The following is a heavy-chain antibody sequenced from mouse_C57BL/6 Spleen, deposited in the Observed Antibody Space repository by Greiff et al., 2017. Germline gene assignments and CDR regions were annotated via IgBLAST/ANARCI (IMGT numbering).Heavy chain of an antibody. Sequence: EVKLVESGGGLVQPGGSMKLSCAASGFTFSDAWMDWVRQSPEKGLEWVAEIRNTANNPATYYAESVKGRFTISRDDSKSSVCLQMNSLRAEDTGIYYWTSSSPLAMDYWGQGTSVTVSS. CDR1: GFTFSDAW. CDR3: TSSSPLAMDY. D-gene: IGHD1-1*01. CDR2: IRNTANNPAT. J-gene: IGHJ4*01. V-gene: IGHV6-6*01.